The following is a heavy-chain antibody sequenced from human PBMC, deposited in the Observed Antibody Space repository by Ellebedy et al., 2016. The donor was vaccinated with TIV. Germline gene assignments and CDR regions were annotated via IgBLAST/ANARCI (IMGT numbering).Heavy chain of an antibody. V-gene: IGHV3-11*01. CDR1: GFTFSNAW. J-gene: IGHJ3*02. CDR2: ISSSGNTI. D-gene: IGHD1-14*01. CDR3: ARDIGIHDAFDI. Sequence: PGGSLRLSCAASGFTFSNAWMSWIRQAPGKGLEWVSYISSSGNTIYYADSVKGRFTISRDIAKNSLYLQMNSLRAEDTAVYYCARDIGIHDAFDIWGQGTMVTVSS.